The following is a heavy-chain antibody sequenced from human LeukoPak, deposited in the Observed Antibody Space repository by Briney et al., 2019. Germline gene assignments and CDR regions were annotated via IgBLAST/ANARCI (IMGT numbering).Heavy chain of an antibody. J-gene: IGHJ4*02. CDR2: ISSSSSYI. CDR3: ARDSVRRSGIASK. CDR1: GFTFSSYS. Sequence: GGSLRLSCAASGFTFSSYSMNWVRQAPGKGLGWVSSISSSSSYIYYADSVKGRFTISRDNAKNSLYLQMNSLRAEDTAVYYCARDSVRRSGIASKWGQGTLVTVSS. V-gene: IGHV3-21*01. D-gene: IGHD6-13*01.